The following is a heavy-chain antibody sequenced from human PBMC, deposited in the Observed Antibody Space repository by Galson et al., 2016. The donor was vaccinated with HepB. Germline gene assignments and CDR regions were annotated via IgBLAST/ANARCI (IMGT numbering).Heavy chain of an antibody. CDR3: ARDETRYNSSLDYYYYYYMDV. Sequence: CAISGDSVSSNSAAWNWIRQSPSRGLEWLGRTYYRSKWYNDYAVSVKSRITINPDTSKNQFSLQLNSVTPEDTAVYYCARDETRYNSSLDYYYYYYMDVWGTGTTVTVSS. D-gene: IGHD6-13*01. V-gene: IGHV6-1*01. CDR2: TYYRSKWYN. CDR1: GDSVSSNSAA. J-gene: IGHJ6*03.